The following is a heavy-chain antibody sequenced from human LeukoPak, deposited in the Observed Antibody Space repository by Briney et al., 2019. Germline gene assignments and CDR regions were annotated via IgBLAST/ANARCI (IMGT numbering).Heavy chain of an antibody. CDR3: GKASWVSNADAVL. CDR2: PSAYGAT. Sequence: GGSLRLSCTASGFTFSSHAMSWVREAPARGLEWVTSPSAYGATFYAGSVNGCFNHSRDASRKKVYLQLNKLRVEDTATKYRGKASWVSNADAVLWGQGTVVTVSS. CDR1: GFTFSSHA. V-gene: IGHV3-23*01. J-gene: IGHJ4*02. D-gene: IGHD1-1*01.